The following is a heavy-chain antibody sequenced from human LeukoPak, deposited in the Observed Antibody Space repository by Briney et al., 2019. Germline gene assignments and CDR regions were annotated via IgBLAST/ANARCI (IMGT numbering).Heavy chain of an antibody. CDR3: AREYMYGSGSYHDY. CDR1: GFIVSSNY. CDR2: IYSGGST. Sequence: GGSLRLSCAASGFIVSSNYMSWVRQAPGKGLEWVSVIYSGGSTYYADSVKGRFTISRDNSKNTLYLQMNSLRAEDTAVYYCAREYMYGSGSYHDYWGQGTLVTVSS. J-gene: IGHJ4*02. V-gene: IGHV3-66*01. D-gene: IGHD3-10*01.